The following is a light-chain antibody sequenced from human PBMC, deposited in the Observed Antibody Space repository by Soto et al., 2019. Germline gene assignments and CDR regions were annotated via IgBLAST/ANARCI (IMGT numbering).Light chain of an antibody. J-gene: IGKJ4*01. Sequence: EIVMTQSPATLSVSPGERATLSCRASQNVFTNLAWYQQKPGQAPRLLIYGASTRATGIPARFSGSASGTEFTLTVSSLQSGDFAVYYCQQYNKWPLTFGGGNKV. CDR2: GAS. V-gene: IGKV3-15*01. CDR3: QQYNKWPLT. CDR1: QNVFTN.